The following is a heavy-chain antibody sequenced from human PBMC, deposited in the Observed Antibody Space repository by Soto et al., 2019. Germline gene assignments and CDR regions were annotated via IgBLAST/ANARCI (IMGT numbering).Heavy chain of an antibody. J-gene: IGHJ5*02. Sequence: HPGGSLRLSCAASGFTFSSYAMSWVRQAPGKGLEWVSVIWGSGCNTYYTDSVKGRFTISRDNSKNTLYLQMNSLTAEDTGLYYCARPSCSGETCYFRPFAHWGQGTLVTAPQ. CDR3: ARPSCSGETCYFRPFAH. D-gene: IGHD2-15*01. CDR2: IWGSGCNT. V-gene: IGHV3-23*01. CDR1: GFTFSSYA.